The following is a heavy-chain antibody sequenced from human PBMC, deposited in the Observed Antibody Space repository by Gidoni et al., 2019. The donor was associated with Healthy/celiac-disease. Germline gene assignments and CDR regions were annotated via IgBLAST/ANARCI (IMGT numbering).Heavy chain of an antibody. J-gene: IGHJ4*02. Sequence: EVQLVESGGGLVQPGRSLSISCTSSGLHFVDYAMSWFRHAPGKGLEWVGFIRSKAYGGTTEYAASVKGRFTISRDDSKSIAYLQMNSLKTEDTAVYYCTRDLGAAAGYYFDYWGQGTLVTVSS. V-gene: IGHV3-49*03. D-gene: IGHD6-13*01. CDR2: IRSKAYGGTT. CDR3: TRDLGAAAGYYFDY. CDR1: GLHFVDYA.